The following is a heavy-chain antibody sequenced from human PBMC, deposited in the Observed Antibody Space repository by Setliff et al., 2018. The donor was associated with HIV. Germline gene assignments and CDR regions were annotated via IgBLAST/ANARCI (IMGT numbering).Heavy chain of an antibody. CDR2: ISHSGST. CDR1: GGSFSGHY. V-gene: IGHV4-34*01. Sequence: SETLSLTCAVYGGSFSGHYWSWIRQTPGKGLEWIGDISHSGSTNYNPSLKSRVTTSVDTSKNQFSLRLTSATAADTAVYFCARGSRSPLVNKFRVTPAFDYWGQGTLVTVSS. D-gene: IGHD2-21*02. CDR3: ARGSRSPLVNKFRVTPAFDY. J-gene: IGHJ4*01.